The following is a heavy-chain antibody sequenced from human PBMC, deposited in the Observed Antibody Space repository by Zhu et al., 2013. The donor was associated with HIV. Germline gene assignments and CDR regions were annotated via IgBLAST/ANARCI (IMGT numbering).Heavy chain of an antibody. CDR2: INSNSGAT. CDR1: GYTLTDYY. D-gene: IGHD4-4*01. V-gene: IGHV1-2*02. J-gene: IGHJ5*02. CDR3: TRAPSLHKDFGRRNWFDP. Sequence: QVLLVQSGAEVKKPGASVKVSCKASGYTLTDYYLHWVRQAPGQGLEWMGWINSNSGATKYAQRFQGRITLTRDTSISTAYMDLSSLTSEDTAVYYCTRAPSLHKDFGRRNWFDPWGQGTLVTVSS.